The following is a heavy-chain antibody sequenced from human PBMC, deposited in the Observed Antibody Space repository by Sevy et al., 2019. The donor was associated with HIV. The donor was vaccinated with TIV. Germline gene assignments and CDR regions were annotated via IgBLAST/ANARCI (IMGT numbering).Heavy chain of an antibody. D-gene: IGHD3-10*01. CDR2: INPNSGGT. V-gene: IGHV1-2*02. CDR1: GYTFTGYY. CDR3: ARDGRLTYYYGSGSYYSSHYYYGMDV. Sequence: ASEKVSCKASGYTFTGYYMHWVRQAPGQGLEWMGWINPNSGGTNYAQKFQGRVTMTRDTSISTAYMELSRLRSDDTAVYYCARDGRLTYYYGSGSYYSSHYYYGMDVWGQGTTVTVSS. J-gene: IGHJ6*02.